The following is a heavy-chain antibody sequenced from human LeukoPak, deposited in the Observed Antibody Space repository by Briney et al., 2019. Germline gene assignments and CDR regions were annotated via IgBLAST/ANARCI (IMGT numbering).Heavy chain of an antibody. D-gene: IGHD3-22*01. V-gene: IGHV3-66*02. CDR1: GFTVSSNY. J-gene: IGHJ4*02. CDR3: ARDGDYYDSSGYFGY. Sequence: PGGSLRLSCAASGFTVSSNYMSWVRQAPGKGLEWVSVIYSGGSTYYADSVKGRFTISRDNSKNTLYLQMNSLRAEDTAVYYCARDGDYYDSSGYFGYWDQGTLVTVSS. CDR2: IYSGGST.